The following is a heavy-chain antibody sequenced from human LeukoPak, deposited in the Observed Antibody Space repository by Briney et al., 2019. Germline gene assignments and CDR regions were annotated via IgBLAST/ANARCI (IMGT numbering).Heavy chain of an antibody. CDR2: ISSSSSYI. CDR3: ARDLSSVTTSYYYYGMDV. J-gene: IGHJ6*02. CDR1: GFTFSSYS. Sequence: GGSLRLSYAASGFTFSSYSMNWVRQAPGKGLEWVSSISSSSSYIYYADSVKGRFTISRDNAKNSLYLQMNSLRAEDTAVYYCARDLSSVTTSYYYYGMDVWGQGTTVTVSS. D-gene: IGHD4-11*01. V-gene: IGHV3-21*01.